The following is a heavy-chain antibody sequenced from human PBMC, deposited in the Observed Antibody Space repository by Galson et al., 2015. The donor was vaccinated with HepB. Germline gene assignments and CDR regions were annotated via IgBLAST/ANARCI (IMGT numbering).Heavy chain of an antibody. D-gene: IGHD3-16*02. J-gene: IGHJ4*02. CDR2: FHMRGTT. V-gene: IGHV4-59*10. Sequence: IINYYWSWIRQPAGKGLEWIGRFHMRGTTNYSPSLKSRVTISVDTSKNQFSLKLSSVTAADTAVYFCARVGVIMFGGAIVVPHFFDYWGQGTLVTVSS. CDR1: IINYY. CDR3: ARVGVIMFGGAIVVPHFFDY.